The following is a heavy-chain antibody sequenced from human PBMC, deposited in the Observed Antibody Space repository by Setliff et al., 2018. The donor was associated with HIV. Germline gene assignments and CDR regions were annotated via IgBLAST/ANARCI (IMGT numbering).Heavy chain of an antibody. D-gene: IGHD3-10*01. CDR1: GGSFRTSV. J-gene: IGHJ6*02. Sequence: SVKVSCKTSGGSFRTSVISWVRQAPEQGLEWVGGILPLLGMGDFAQKFQGRVTITADESTSIAYMELSSLRSDDTAIYYCGAGQHSYSYLGYYYSGVDVWGQGTTVTVSS. V-gene: IGHV1-69*10. CDR3: GAGQHSYSYLGYYYSGVDV. CDR2: ILPLLGMG.